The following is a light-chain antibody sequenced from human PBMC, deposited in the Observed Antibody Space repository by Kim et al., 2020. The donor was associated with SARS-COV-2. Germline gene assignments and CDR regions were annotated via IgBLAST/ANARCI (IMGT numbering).Light chain of an antibody. CDR1: SLVGKS. V-gene: IGLV3-21*01. CDR2: NDA. CDR3: QVWDTGIAHVV. Sequence: PGQTRRFACGEPSLVGKSVNRSQEEQGQAPVRVIYNDAGRPSGIPERFSGSSSGPTAALTINRVGADDEADDDCQVWDTGIAHVVFGGGTQLTVL. J-gene: IGLJ3*02.